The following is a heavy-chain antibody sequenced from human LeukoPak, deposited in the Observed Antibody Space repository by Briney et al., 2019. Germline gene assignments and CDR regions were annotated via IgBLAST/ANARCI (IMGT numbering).Heavy chain of an antibody. CDR1: GSSISSYY. Sequence: PSETLSLSCAAAGSSISSYYWCWIRQPPGKGLEWVGYIHYSGSTIYNPSLKSRVTIPVDTSKNQLSLKLSSVTAADTAVYYCERDQKGASTFYYYYGMDVWGQGTTVTVSS. CDR3: ERDQKGASTFYYYYGMDV. V-gene: IGHV4-59*01. CDR2: IHYSGST. J-gene: IGHJ6*02. D-gene: IGHD2-2*01.